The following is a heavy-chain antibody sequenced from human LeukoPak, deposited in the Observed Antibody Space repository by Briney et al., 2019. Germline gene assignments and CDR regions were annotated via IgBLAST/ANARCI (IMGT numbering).Heavy chain of an antibody. CDR3: AQDGHYYGSGNYQRY. J-gene: IGHJ4*02. CDR1: GFTFSSYA. V-gene: IGHV3-64*01. CDR2: ISSKGGST. D-gene: IGHD3-10*01. Sequence: TGGSLRLSCAASGFTFSSYAMHWVRQAPGKGLEYVSAISSKGGSTYYANSVEGRFTISRDNSKNTLYLQMNSLRAEETAVYYCAQDGHYYGSGNYQRYWGQGSLVTVSS.